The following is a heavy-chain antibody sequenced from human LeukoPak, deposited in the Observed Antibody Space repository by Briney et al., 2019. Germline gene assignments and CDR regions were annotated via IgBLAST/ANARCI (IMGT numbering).Heavy chain of an antibody. CDR1: GFTFSTYW. CDR2: INSDGSST. Sequence: GGSLRLSCAASGFTFSTYWMHWVRQAPGKGLVWVSRINSDGSSTNYADSVKGRFTISRDNAKNSLYLQMNSLRAEDTAMYYCARADLSGSYFHPHFLDYWGQGTLVTVSS. D-gene: IGHD1-26*01. CDR3: ARADLSGSYFHPHFLDY. V-gene: IGHV3-74*01. J-gene: IGHJ4*02.